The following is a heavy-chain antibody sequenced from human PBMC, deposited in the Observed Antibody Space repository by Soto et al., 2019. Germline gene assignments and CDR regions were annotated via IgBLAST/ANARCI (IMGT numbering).Heavy chain of an antibody. CDR3: ARGDFDRSGNYNAGWFAP. Sequence: HVQLVQSGAEVKKPGASVKVSCKASGYTFTAYYMHWLRQAPGQGLEWMGWINPNSGGTNYAQRFQGRVTVTNDTSISTTYMELSSLGSDDTAVYYCARGDFDRSGNYNAGWFAPWGQGTLVTVSS. CDR1: GYTFTAYY. J-gene: IGHJ5*02. CDR2: INPNSGGT. D-gene: IGHD3-22*01. V-gene: IGHV1-2*02.